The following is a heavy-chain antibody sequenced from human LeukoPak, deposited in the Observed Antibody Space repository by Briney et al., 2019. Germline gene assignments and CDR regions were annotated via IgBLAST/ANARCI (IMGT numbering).Heavy chain of an antibody. CDR1: GFTFSSYA. J-gene: IGHJ4*02. Sequence: GGSLRLSCTTSGFTFSSYAMSWVRQAPGKGLQWVSGINAGDRSTYYAESVKGRFTISRDNSKNTLFLQMNNLRVEDMAVLYCAKDWNWAIDYWGQGTLVTVSS. V-gene: IGHV3-23*01. CDR3: AKDWNWAIDY. D-gene: IGHD1-7*01. CDR2: INAGDRST.